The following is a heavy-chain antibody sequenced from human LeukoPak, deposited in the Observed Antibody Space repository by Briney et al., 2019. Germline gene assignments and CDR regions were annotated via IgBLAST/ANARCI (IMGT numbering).Heavy chain of an antibody. CDR3: ARAFYCSSTSCFKMGYYGMDV. J-gene: IGHJ6*04. Sequence: GRSLRLSCAASGFTFSSYGMHWVRQAPVKGLEWVAVIWYDGSNKYYADSVKGRFTISRDNSKNTLYLQMNSLRAEDTAVYYCARAFYCSSTSCFKMGYYGMDVWGKGTTVTVSS. V-gene: IGHV3-33*01. CDR2: IWYDGSNK. D-gene: IGHD2-2*01. CDR1: GFTFSSYG.